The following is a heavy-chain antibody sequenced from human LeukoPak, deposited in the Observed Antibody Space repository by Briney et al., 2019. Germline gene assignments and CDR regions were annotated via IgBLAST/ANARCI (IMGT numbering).Heavy chain of an antibody. V-gene: IGHV4-39*01. CDR2: IYYSGST. CDR1: GGSISSSSYY. J-gene: IGHJ4*02. D-gene: IGHD1-26*01. CDR3: ARLGARRRWELNFDY. Sequence: SETLSLTCTVSGGSISSSSYYWGWIRQPPGKGLEWIGSIYYSGSTYYNPSLKSRVTISVDTSKNQLSLKLSSVTAADTAVYYCARLGARRRWELNFDYWGQGTLVTVSS.